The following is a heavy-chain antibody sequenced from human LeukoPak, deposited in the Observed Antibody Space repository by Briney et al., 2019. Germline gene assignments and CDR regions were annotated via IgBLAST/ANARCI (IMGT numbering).Heavy chain of an antibody. CDR2: ISSSSSTI. CDR1: GFTVSSNY. J-gene: IGHJ6*02. D-gene: IGHD3-16*01. CDR3: ARDQGDPLYYYYGMDV. Sequence: GGSLRLSCAASGFTVSSNYMSWVRQAPGKGLEWVSYISSSSSTIYYADSVKGRFTISRDNAKNSLYLQMNSLRAEDTAVYYCARDQGDPLYYYYGMDVWGQGTTVTVSS. V-gene: IGHV3-48*04.